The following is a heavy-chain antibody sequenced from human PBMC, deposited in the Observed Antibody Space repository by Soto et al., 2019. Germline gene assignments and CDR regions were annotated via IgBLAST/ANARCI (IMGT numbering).Heavy chain of an antibody. CDR1: GGTFSSYA. CDR3: ARDLMPGVGGYDSD. Sequence: QVQLVQSGAEVKKPGSSVKVSCKASGGTFSSYAISWVRQAPGQGLEWMGGIIPIFGTANYAQKFQGRVTITADESTSTAYMELSILRSEDTAVYYCARDLMPGVGGYDSDWGQGTLVTVSS. V-gene: IGHV1-69*12. J-gene: IGHJ4*02. CDR2: IIPIFGTA. D-gene: IGHD5-12*01.